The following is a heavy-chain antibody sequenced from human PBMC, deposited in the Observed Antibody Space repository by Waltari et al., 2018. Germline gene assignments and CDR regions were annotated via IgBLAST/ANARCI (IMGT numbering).Heavy chain of an antibody. D-gene: IGHD3-3*01. V-gene: IGHV4-39*01. CDR2: VSANGDT. CDR3: ARRLEMSGITYDAFDI. CDR1: GDSITSPTYH. J-gene: IGHJ3*02. Sequence: QLQLQESGPGLVKPSETLSLTCTVSGDSITSPTYHWGWIRQPPGKGLEWIGRVSANGDTYYNPSLKSRVTISVGTSKTQFSLKLSSVTAADTAVFYCARRLEMSGITYDAFDIWGQGTMVTVSS.